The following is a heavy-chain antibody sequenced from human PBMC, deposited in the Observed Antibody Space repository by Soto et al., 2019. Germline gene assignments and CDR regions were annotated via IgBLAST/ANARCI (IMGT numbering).Heavy chain of an antibody. Sequence: PGGSLRLSCAASGFTFRGYAMTWVRQVPGKGLEWVSALTPGGETTYHIDSVKGRFTISRDNAKNTLYLQMNSLTDADTAVYYCAKDSPVSGNYQDLDYWGPGTLVTVSS. J-gene: IGHJ4*02. CDR1: GFTFRGYA. CDR2: LTPGGETT. D-gene: IGHD1-26*01. CDR3: AKDSPVSGNYQDLDY. V-gene: IGHV3-23*01.